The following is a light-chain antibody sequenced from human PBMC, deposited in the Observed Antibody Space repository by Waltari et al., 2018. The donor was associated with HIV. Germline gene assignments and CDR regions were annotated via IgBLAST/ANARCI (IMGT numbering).Light chain of an antibody. Sequence: EIVLTQSPDTLSLSPGERATLSCRASQSISSYYLAWYQQKPGQSPRLLIYGPSTRATGIPDRFSGSGSGTDFTLTISRLEPEDFAVYYCQHYGTSPTWTFGQGTKVEIK. CDR3: QHYGTSPTWT. J-gene: IGKJ1*01. V-gene: IGKV3-20*01. CDR2: GPS. CDR1: QSISSYY.